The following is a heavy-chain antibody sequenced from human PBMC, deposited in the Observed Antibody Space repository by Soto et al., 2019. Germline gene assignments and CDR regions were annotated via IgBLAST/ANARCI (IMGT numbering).Heavy chain of an antibody. V-gene: IGHV1-69*05. CDR3: TRDLSIFLFDY. D-gene: IGHD3-9*01. CDR1: GGTFSSYA. CDR2: IIPIFGTA. Sequence: GASVKVSCKASGGTFSSYAISWVRQAPGQGLEWMGGIIPIFGTANYAQKLQGRVTMTTDTSTSTAYMELRSLRSDDTAVYYCTRDLSIFLFDYWGQGTLVTVSS. J-gene: IGHJ4*02.